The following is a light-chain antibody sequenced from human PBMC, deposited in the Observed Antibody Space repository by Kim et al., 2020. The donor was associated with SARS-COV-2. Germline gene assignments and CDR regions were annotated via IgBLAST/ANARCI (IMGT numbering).Light chain of an antibody. CDR1: HSISDN. CDR2: AAS. V-gene: IGKV3-15*01. CDR3: QQYNSLPMFT. Sequence: EIVMTQSPATLSVSPGEGATLSCRASHSISDNLAWYQQKPGQAPRLLIHAASTRATGIPARFSGTGSGTEFTLTISSLQSEDFAVYYCQQYNSLPMFTFGQGTKLEI. J-gene: IGKJ2*01.